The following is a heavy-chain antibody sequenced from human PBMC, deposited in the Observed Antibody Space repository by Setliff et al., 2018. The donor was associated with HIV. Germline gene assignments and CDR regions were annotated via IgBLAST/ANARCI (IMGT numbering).Heavy chain of an antibody. CDR3: AMYYRGGGGRGF. D-gene: IGHD2-21*01. CDR2: INESG. Sequence: NPSETLSLTCTVSGDSISSHHWGWIRQPPGKGLEWIGGINESGDYNPSLRSRVTISVDTSKKSFSLRLTSVTAADTAVYFCAMYYRGGGGRGFWGQGAQVTVSS. V-gene: IGHV4-59*11. CDR1: GDSISSHH. J-gene: IGHJ4*02.